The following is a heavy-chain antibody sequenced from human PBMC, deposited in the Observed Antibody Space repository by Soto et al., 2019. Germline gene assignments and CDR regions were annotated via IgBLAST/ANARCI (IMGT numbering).Heavy chain of an antibody. J-gene: IGHJ4*02. CDR2: ISAYNGNT. Sequence: ASVKVSCKASGSTFTSYGISWVRQAPGQGLEWMGWISAYNGNTNYAQKLQGRVTITADESTSTAYMELSSLRSEDTAVYYCARGGWHKYYYDSSADYESFDYWGQGTLVTVSS. CDR1: GSTFTSYG. CDR3: ARGGWHKYYYDSSADYESFDY. V-gene: IGHV1-18*01. D-gene: IGHD3-22*01.